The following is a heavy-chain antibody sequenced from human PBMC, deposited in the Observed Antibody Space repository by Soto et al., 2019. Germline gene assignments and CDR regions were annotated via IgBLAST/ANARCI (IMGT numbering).Heavy chain of an antibody. D-gene: IGHD3-3*01. CDR3: ARTNYDFWSGYYLIY. CDR1: GGSISSSSYY. V-gene: IGHV4-39*01. Sequence: SETLSLTCTVSGGSISSSSYYWGWIRQPPGKGLEWIGSIYYSGSTYYNPSLKSRVTISVDTSKNQFSLKLSSVTAADTAVYYCARTNYDFWSGYYLIYWGQGTLVTVSS. CDR2: IYYSGST. J-gene: IGHJ4*02.